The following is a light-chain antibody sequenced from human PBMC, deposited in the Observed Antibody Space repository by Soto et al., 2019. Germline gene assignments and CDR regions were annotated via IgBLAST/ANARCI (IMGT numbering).Light chain of an antibody. CDR2: DAS. Sequence: DIQMTQSPSSLSASVGDRVTITCQASQDISNFLNWYQHKPGKSPKLLINDASNLETGVPSRFIRSGSSTDFTFTINSLQPEDVATYYYQQYDSLPLSFGPGTKVELK. CDR3: QQYDSLPLS. CDR1: QDISNF. J-gene: IGKJ3*01. V-gene: IGKV1-33*01.